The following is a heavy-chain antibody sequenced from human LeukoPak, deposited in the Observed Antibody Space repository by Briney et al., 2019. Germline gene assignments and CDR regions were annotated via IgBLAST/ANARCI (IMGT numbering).Heavy chain of an antibody. CDR1: GFTFSSYG. CDR3: AKDLRIAAAEGDDY. CDR2: ISYDGSNK. J-gene: IGHJ4*02. D-gene: IGHD6-13*01. Sequence: PGGSLRLSCAASGFTFSSYGMHWVRQAPGKGLEWVAVISYDGSNKYYADSVKGRFPNSRDNSKNTLYLQMNSLRAEDTAVYYCAKDLRIAAAEGDDYWGQGSLVSVSS. V-gene: IGHV3-30*18.